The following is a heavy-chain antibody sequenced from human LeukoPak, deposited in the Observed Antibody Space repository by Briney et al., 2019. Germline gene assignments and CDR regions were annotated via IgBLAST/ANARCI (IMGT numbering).Heavy chain of an antibody. Sequence: SETLSLTCTVSGGSISSYYWSWIRQPPGKGLEWIGYIYHTGSTKYIPSLKSRVTISVDTSKNQFSLKLGSVTAADTAVYYCARFSWYIDYWGQGTLVTVSS. CDR1: GGSISSYY. CDR3: ARFSWYIDY. V-gene: IGHV4-59*01. CDR2: IYHTGST. J-gene: IGHJ4*02.